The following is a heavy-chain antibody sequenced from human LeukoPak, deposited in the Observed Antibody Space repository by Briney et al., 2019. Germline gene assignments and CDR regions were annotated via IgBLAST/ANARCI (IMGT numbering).Heavy chain of an antibody. D-gene: IGHD2-21*02. J-gene: IGHJ4*02. CDR1: GGSFSGYY. CDR2: INHSGST. Sequence: SETLSLTCAVYGGSFSGYYWSWIRQPPGKGLEWIGEINHSGSTNYNPSLKSRVTISVDPSKNQFSLKLSSVTAADTAVYYCARDEDCGGDCYSFDYWGQGTLVTVSS. CDR3: ARDEDCGGDCYSFDY. V-gene: IGHV4-34*01.